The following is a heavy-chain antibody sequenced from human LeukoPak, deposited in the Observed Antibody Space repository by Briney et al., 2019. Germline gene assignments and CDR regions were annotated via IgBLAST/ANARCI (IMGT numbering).Heavy chain of an antibody. V-gene: IGHV4-4*09. Sequence: SETLSLTCTVSGGSISSYYWSWIRQPPGKGLEWIGYIYTSGSTNYNPSLKSRVTISVDTSKNQFSLKLSSVTAADTAVNYCARFPRSVGATAWFDPWGQGTLVTVSS. CDR3: ARFPRSVGATAWFDP. J-gene: IGHJ5*02. D-gene: IGHD1-26*01. CDR2: IYTSGST. CDR1: GGSISSYY.